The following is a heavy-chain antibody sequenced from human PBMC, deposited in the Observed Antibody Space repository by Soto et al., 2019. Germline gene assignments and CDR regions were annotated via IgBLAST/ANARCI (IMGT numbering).Heavy chain of an antibody. J-gene: IGHJ4*02. CDR3: AKSRAAYCSGGSCYFDY. CDR2: ISGSGGST. V-gene: IGHV3-23*01. CDR1: GFTFSSYA. Sequence: GGSLRLSCAASGFTFSSYAMSWVRQAPGKGLEWVSAISGSGGSTYYADSVKGRFTISRDNSKNTLYLQMNSLRAEDTAVYYCAKSRAAYCSGGSCYFDYWGQGTLVTVSS. D-gene: IGHD2-15*01.